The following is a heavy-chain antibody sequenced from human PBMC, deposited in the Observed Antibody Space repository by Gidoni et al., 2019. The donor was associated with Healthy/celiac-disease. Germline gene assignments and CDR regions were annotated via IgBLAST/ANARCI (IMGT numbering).Heavy chain of an antibody. V-gene: IGHV4-39*01. J-gene: IGHJ4*02. CDR3: ASTYYYGSGVDY. D-gene: IGHD3-10*01. Sequence: QLQLQESGPGLVKPSETLSLTCTVSGGSISSSSYYWGWIRQPPGKGLEWIGSIDYSGRTYYNPSLKSRGTISVDTSKNQFSLKLSSVTAADTAVYYCASTYYYGSGVDYWGQGTLVTVSS. CDR1: GGSISSSSYY. CDR2: IDYSGRT.